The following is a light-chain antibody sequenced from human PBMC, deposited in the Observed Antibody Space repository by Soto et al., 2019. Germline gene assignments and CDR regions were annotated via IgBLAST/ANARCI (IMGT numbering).Light chain of an antibody. V-gene: IGKV3-15*01. CDR3: QQYNNWPLT. Sequence: EIVMTQSPATLSVSPGERATLSCRASQSFSSNLAWYQHKPGQAPRLLIFGASTRATGLPARFSGSGSGTEFTLTISSLQSEDFAIYYCQQYNNWPLTFGGGTKVEIK. CDR1: QSFSSN. CDR2: GAS. J-gene: IGKJ4*01.